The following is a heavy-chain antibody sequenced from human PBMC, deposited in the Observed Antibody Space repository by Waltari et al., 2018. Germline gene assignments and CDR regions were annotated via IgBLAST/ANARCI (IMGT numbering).Heavy chain of an antibody. CDR2: MYYGGST. V-gene: IGHV4-59*01. Sequence: QVQLQESGPGLVKPSETLSLTCTVSGGPIRRYYWNWIRQPPGKGLEWIGYMYYGGSTNYNPSLKSRVTMLGDTSKNQVSLKLTSVTAADTAVYYCATSSAPYNSLGSWGQGTLVTVSS. J-gene: IGHJ4*02. D-gene: IGHD1-1*01. CDR3: ATSSAPYNSLGS. CDR1: GGPIRRYY.